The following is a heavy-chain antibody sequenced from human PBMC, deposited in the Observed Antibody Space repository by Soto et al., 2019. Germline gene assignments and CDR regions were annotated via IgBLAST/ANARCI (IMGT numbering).Heavy chain of an antibody. V-gene: IGHV2-5*01. CDR1: GFSHSTSGVA. CDR3: ARLLSAALFSYDL. Sequence: QITLKESGPTLVKPTQTLTLTCTLSGFSHSTSGVAVGWIRQPPGQALEWLGHIYWNDDKYYSTSLKSRLSLSKDTSKNQVVLTMTNVDPLDTGTYYRARLLSAALFSYDLWGQGTLVTVSS. J-gene: IGHJ5*02. D-gene: IGHD1-26*01. CDR2: IYWNDDK.